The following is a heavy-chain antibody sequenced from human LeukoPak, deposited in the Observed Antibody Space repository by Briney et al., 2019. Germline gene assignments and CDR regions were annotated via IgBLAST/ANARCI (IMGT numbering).Heavy chain of an antibody. V-gene: IGHV1-69*13. CDR2: IIPIFGSA. CDR1: GGTFSSYA. D-gene: IGHD5-12*01. J-gene: IGHJ2*01. CDR3: AIHPYDYRYFDL. Sequence: SVKVSCKASGGTFSSYAISWVRQAPGQGLEWMGGIIPIFGSANYAQNFQGRVTITADESTSTAYMKLSSLRSEDTAVYYCAIHPYDYRYFDLWGRGTLVTVSS.